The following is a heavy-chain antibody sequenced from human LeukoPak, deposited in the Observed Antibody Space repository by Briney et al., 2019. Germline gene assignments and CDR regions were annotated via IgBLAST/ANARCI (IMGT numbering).Heavy chain of an antibody. CDR3: AGRMRWFDP. V-gene: IGHV4-4*09. CDR1: GGSISSYY. Sequence: SETLSLTCTVSGGSISSYYWSWIRQPPGKGLEWIGYIYTSGSTNYNPSLKSRVTISVDTSKNQFSLKLSSVTAADTAVYYCAGRMRWFDPWGQGTLVTVSS. CDR2: IYTSGST. D-gene: IGHD2-8*01. J-gene: IGHJ5*02.